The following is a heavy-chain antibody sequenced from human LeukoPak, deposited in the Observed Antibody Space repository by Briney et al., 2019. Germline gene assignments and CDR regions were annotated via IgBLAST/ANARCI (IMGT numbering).Heavy chain of an antibody. D-gene: IGHD6-6*01. CDR2: INPNSGGT. CDR3: ARVRGYSSSSGFDY. V-gene: IGHV1-2*02. J-gene: IGHJ4*02. Sequence: ASVKVSCKASGYTFTGYYMHWVRQAPGQGLEWMGWINPNSGGTNYAQKFQGRVTMTRDTSISTAYMELSRLRSDDTAVYYCARVRGYSSSSGFDYWGQGTLVTVSP. CDR1: GYTFTGYY.